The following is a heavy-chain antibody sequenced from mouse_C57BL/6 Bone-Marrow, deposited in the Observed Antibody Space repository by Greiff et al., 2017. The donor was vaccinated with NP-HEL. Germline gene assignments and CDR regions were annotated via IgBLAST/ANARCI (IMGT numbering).Heavy chain of an antibody. J-gene: IGHJ3*01. CDR3: ARPHYGSSSAWFAY. CDR2: IWSDGST. CDR1: GFSLTSYG. V-gene: IGHV2-6*03. D-gene: IGHD1-1*01. Sequence: QVQLKESGPGLVAPSQSLSITCTVSGFSLTSYGVHWVRQPPGKGLEWLVVIWSDGSTTYNSALKSRLSISKDNSKSQVFLKMNSLQTDDTAMYYCARPHYGSSSAWFAYWGQGTLVTVSA.